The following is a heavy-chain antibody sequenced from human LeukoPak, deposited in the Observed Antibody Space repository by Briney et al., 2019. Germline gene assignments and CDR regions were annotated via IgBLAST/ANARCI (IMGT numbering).Heavy chain of an antibody. V-gene: IGHV3-30*18. D-gene: IGHD4-17*01. CDR2: ISYDGSNK. CDR3: AKAAYGDYVNWFDP. J-gene: IGHJ5*02. Sequence: PGSSLRLSCAASGFTFSSYGMHWVRQAPGKGLEWVAVISYDGSNKYYADSVKGRFTISRDNSKNTLYLQMNSLRAEDTALYYCAKAAYGDYVNWFDPWGQGTLVTISS. CDR1: GFTFSSYG.